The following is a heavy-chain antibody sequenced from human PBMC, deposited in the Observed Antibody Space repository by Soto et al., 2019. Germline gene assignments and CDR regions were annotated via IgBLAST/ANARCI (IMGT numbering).Heavy chain of an antibody. J-gene: IGHJ6*02. CDR3: ARERNRYDSSGYYYDYYYGMDV. CDR2: IYYSGST. D-gene: IGHD3-22*01. V-gene: IGHV4-31*03. CDR1: GGSISSGGYY. Sequence: SETLSLTCTVSGGSISSGGYYWSWIRQHPGKGLEWIGYIYYSGSTYYNPSLKSRVTISVDTSKNQFSLKLSSVTAADTAVYYCARERNRYDSSGYYYDYYYGMDVWGQGTTVTVSS.